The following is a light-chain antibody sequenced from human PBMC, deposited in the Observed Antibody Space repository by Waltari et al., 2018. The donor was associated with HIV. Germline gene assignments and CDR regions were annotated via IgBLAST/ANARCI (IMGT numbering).Light chain of an antibody. CDR3: AAWDDRLNLV. V-gene: IGLV1-47*01. CDR2: KNN. CDR1: TSNIGSYY. Sequence: QSVLTKPLSAPRPPGQRATIPSFGSTSNIGSYYVYRCPHRPGMAPKPLIYKNNQRPSGVPDRFSGSKSGTSASLAISGLRSEDEADYYCAAWDDRLNLVFGGGTKLTVL. J-gene: IGLJ2*01.